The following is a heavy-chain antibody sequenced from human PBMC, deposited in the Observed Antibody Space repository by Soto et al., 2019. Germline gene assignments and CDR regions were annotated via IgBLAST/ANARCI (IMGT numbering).Heavy chain of an antibody. Sequence: QVQLVESGGGLVKPGGSLRLSCAASGFTLSDHFMSWIRQAPGKGLEWGSYISGRDRGSVTHYGKSVKVRCTISRDNAKNSLYLQMNSLRVEETAVYYCARESWANPDYWGQGTLVTVSS. CDR1: GFTLSDHF. D-gene: IGHD3-10*01. CDR2: ISGRDRGSVT. CDR3: ARESWANPDY. J-gene: IGHJ4*02. V-gene: IGHV3-11*01.